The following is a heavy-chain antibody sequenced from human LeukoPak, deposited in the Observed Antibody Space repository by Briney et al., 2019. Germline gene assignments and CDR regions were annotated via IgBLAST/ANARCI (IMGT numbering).Heavy chain of an antibody. V-gene: IGHV3-74*01. CDR3: AKDASTVTLHADY. J-gene: IGHJ4*02. D-gene: IGHD4-17*01. CDR2: INGDGSIT. CDR1: GFTFSSYW. Sequence: GGSLRLSCAASGFTFSSYWMHWVRQAPGKGLVWVSRINGDGSITSYADSVKGRFTISRDNAKNTLYLEVNSLRAEDTAVYYCAKDASTVTLHADYWGQGTLVTVSS.